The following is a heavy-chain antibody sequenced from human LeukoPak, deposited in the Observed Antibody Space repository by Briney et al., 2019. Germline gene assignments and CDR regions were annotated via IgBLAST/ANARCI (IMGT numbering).Heavy chain of an antibody. CDR3: ARDRSTYSSSWYLDY. CDR1: GFTFSTYS. J-gene: IGHJ4*02. CDR2: ISSSSSYI. V-gene: IGHV3-21*01. Sequence: PGGSLRLSCAASGFTFSTYSMNWVRQAPGKGLEWVSSISSSSSYIYYADSVKGRFTISRDNAKDSLYLQMNGLRAEDTAVYYCARDRSTYSSSWYLDYWGQGTLVTVSS. D-gene: IGHD6-13*01.